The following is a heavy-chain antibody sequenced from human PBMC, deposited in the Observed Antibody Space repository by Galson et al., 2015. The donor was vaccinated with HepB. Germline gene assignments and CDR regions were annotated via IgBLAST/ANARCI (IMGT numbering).Heavy chain of an antibody. V-gene: IGHV3-23*01. J-gene: IGHJ4*02. CDR3: AKGRFYYDSSGRGAH. CDR1: GFTFSSYA. D-gene: IGHD3-22*01. Sequence: SLRLSCAASGFTFSSYAMSWVRQAPGKGLEWVSAISGSGGSTYYADSVKGRFTISRDNSKNTLYLQMNSLRAEDTAVYYCAKGRFYYDSSGRGAHWGQGTLVTVSS. CDR2: ISGSGGST.